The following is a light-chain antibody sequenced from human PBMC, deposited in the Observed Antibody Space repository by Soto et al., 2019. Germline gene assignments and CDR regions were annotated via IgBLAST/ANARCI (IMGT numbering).Light chain of an antibody. CDR1: QGISSY. CDR2: GAS. Sequence: AIRMTQSPSSFSASTGDRVTISCRASQGISSYLAWYQQKPGKAPKLLIYGASTLQSGVPSRYGGSGSGTDFTLTISCLQSEDFATDYCQHYNSVPWTFGQGTKVESK. V-gene: IGKV1-8*01. J-gene: IGKJ1*01. CDR3: QHYNSVPWT.